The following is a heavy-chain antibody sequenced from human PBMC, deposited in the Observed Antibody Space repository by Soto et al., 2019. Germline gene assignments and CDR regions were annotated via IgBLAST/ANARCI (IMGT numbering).Heavy chain of an antibody. CDR2: INHSGST. V-gene: IGHV4-34*01. CDR1: GGSFSGYY. J-gene: IGHJ5*02. Sequence: SETLSLTCAVYGGSFSGYYWSWIRQPPGKGLEWIGEINHSGSTNYNPSLKSRVTISVDTSKNQFSLKLSSVTAADTAVYYCARAPRNDEKIGSYGFDPWGQGTLVTVSS. D-gene: IGHD5-18*01. CDR3: ARAPRNDEKIGSYGFDP.